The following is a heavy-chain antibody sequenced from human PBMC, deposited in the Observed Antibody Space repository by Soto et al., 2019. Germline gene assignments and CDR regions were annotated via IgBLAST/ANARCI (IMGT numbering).Heavy chain of an antibody. Sequence: QVQLQESGPGLVKPSQTLSLTCTVSGGSISSGGYYWSWIRQHPGKGLEWIGYIYYSGSTYYNPSLKSRVTISVDTSKNQFYLKLSSVTAADTAVYYCARVTPDIVLMVYAIRGWFDPWGQGTLVTVSS. D-gene: IGHD2-8*01. CDR3: ARVTPDIVLMVYAIRGWFDP. CDR1: GGSISSGGYY. J-gene: IGHJ5*02. V-gene: IGHV4-31*03. CDR2: IYYSGST.